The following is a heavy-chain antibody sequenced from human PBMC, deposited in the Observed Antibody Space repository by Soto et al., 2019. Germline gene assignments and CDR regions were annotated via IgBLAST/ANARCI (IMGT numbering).Heavy chain of an antibody. CDR3: ATLTADF. V-gene: IGHV2-5*02. J-gene: IGHJ4*02. Sequence: STLEESGPTLVNPPETLTLTCTFSGFSLTTGVGVGWVRQPPGKALEWLALVYWDDVKHYTPSLMSRLTITKDISKGKGVRTMTNMDPVDTATYYCATLTADFWGPGTLVTVSS. CDR2: VYWDDVK. CDR1: GFSLTTGVG.